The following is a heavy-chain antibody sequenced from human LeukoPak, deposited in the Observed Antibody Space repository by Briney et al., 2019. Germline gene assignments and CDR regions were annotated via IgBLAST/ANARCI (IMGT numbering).Heavy chain of an antibody. V-gene: IGHV1-8*01. J-gene: IGHJ6*03. Sequence: GASVKVSCKASGYTFTSYDINWVRQATGQGLEWMGWMNPNSGNTGYAQKFQGRVTMTRNTSISTAYMELSSLRSEDTAVYYCAGCAGTCYYYYMDVWGKGTTVTISS. CDR3: AGCAGTCYYYYMDV. CDR1: GYTFTSYD. D-gene: IGHD6-13*01. CDR2: MNPNSGNT.